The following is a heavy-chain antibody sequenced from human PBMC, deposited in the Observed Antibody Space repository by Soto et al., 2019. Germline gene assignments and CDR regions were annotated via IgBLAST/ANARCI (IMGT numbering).Heavy chain of an antibody. D-gene: IGHD2-15*01. Sequence: QVKLVQSGAEVKKPGSSVKVSCKASGGTFSSYAISWMRQAPGQGLEWMGGIIPIFGTANYAQKFQGRVTITAEESTSTAYMELSSLRSEDTAVYYCARGGSKWSPRNYYYGMDVWGQGTTVTGSS. CDR3: ARGGSKWSPRNYYYGMDV. CDR2: IIPIFGTA. J-gene: IGHJ6*02. V-gene: IGHV1-69*01. CDR1: GGTFSSYA.